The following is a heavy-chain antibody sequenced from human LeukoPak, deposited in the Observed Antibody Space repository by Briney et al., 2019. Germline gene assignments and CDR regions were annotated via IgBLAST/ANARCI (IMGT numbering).Heavy chain of an antibody. Sequence: ASVKVSCKASGYIISSYYIHWVRQAPGQGLEWMGIISPSGGGACYAQRFQGRVSVARDTSTNTVYMELSGLRSEDTAIYYCARCYSGYDYGPVYWGQGTLVTVSS. CDR1: GYIISSYY. D-gene: IGHD5-12*01. CDR3: ARCYSGYDYGPVY. J-gene: IGHJ4*02. CDR2: ISPSGGGA. V-gene: IGHV1-46*01.